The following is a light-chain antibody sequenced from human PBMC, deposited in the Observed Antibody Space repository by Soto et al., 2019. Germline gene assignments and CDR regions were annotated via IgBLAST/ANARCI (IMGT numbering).Light chain of an antibody. CDR1: SSDVGSYNR. CDR2: DVS. CDR3: SSFTTSRTYI. J-gene: IGLJ1*01. V-gene: IGLV2-18*02. Sequence: QSALTQPPSVSGSPGQSVAISCTGTSSDVGSYNRVSWYQQPPGTAPKLMIYDVSNRPSGVPDLFSGSKSGNTASLTISGVQAEDEADYYCSSFTTSRTYIFGTGTKLTVL.